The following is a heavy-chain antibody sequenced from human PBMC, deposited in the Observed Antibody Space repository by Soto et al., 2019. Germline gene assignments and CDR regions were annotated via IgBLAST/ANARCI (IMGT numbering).Heavy chain of an antibody. CDR2: ISASGATT. V-gene: IGHV3-23*01. CDR1: GFTFSSYA. D-gene: IGHD4-17*01. J-gene: IGHJ4*02. CDR3: AKGGTTRVTPIHS. Sequence: GGSLRLSCAASGFTFSSYAMSWVRQAPGKGLEWVSVISASGATTYYADSVKGRSTISRDNSKNTLFLQMSSLRAEDTAVYYCAKGGTTRVTPIHSWGPGAIVTVST.